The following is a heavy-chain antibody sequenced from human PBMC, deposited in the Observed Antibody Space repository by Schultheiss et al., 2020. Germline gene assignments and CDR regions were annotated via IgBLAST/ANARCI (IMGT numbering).Heavy chain of an antibody. CDR2: IYYSGST. J-gene: IGHJ6*02. Sequence: SDTLSLTCTVSGATHYWGWIRQPSGKGLEWIGYIYYSGSTNYNPSLKSRVTISVDTSKNQFSLKLSSVTAADTAVYYCARGGCSSTSCYVFGYGMDVWGQGTTVTVSS. CDR3: ARGGCSSTSCYVFGYGMDV. D-gene: IGHD2-2*01. CDR1: GATHY. V-gene: IGHV4-59*11.